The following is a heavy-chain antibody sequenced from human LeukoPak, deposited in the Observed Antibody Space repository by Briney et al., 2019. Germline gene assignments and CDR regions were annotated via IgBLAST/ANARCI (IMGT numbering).Heavy chain of an antibody. CDR2: IIPIFGTA. J-gene: IGHJ6*02. D-gene: IGHD3-3*01. CDR1: GGTFSSYA. Sequence: SVKVSCKASGGTFSSYAISWVRQAPGQGLEWMGGIIPIFGTANYAQKFQGRVTITADESTSTAYMELSSLRSEDTAVYYCAREHSRRRSTIFGVAPYYGMDVWGQGTTVTVSS. CDR3: AREHSRRRSTIFGVAPYYGMDV. V-gene: IGHV1-69*13.